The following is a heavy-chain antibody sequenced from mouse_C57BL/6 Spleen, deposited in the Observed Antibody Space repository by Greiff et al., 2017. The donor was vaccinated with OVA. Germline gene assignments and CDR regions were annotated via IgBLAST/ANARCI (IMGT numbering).Heavy chain of an antibody. CDR2: IYWDDDK. V-gene: IGHV8-12*01. J-gene: IGHJ4*01. D-gene: IGHD1-1*01. CDR3: ARSYYYGSRGDYYAMDY. CDR1: GFSLSTSGMG. Sequence: QVTLKVCGPGILQSSQTLSLTCSFSGFSLSTSGMGVSWIRQPSGKGLEWLAHIYWDDDKRYNPSLKSRLTISKDTSRNQVFLKITSVDTADTATYYCARSYYYGSRGDYYAMDYWGQGTSVTVSS.